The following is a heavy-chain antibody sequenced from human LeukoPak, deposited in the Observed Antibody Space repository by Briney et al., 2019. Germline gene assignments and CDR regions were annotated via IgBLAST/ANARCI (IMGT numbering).Heavy chain of an antibody. J-gene: IGHJ4*02. V-gene: IGHV1-3*01. Sequence: ASVKVSCKASGYTFTSYAMHWVRQAPGQRLEWMGWINAGNGNTKYSQKFQGRVTITRDTSASTAYMELSSLRSEDTAVYYCARDGVAGTAFIDYWGQGTLVTVSS. CDR3: ARDGVAGTAFIDY. CDR1: GYTFTSYA. D-gene: IGHD6-19*01. CDR2: INAGNGNT.